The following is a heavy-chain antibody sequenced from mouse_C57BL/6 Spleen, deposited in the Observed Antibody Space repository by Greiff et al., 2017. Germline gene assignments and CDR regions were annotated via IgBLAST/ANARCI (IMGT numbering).Heavy chain of an antibody. V-gene: IGHV1-18*01. J-gene: IGHJ2*01. Sequence: VQLQQSGPELVKPGASVKIPCKASGYTFTDYNMDWVKQSHGKSLEWIGDINPNNGGTIYNQNFKGKATLTVDKSSSTAYMELRSLTSEDTAVYYCARYSNYLYYFDYWGQGTTLTVSS. CDR2: INPNNGGT. CDR1: GYTFTDYN. D-gene: IGHD2-5*01. CDR3: ARYSNYLYYFDY.